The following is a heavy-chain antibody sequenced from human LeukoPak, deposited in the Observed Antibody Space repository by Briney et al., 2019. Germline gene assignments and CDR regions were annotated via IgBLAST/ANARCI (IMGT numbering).Heavy chain of an antibody. CDR3: AIIGVRDAFDI. Sequence: GGSLRLSCAASGFTFSSYSMNWVRQAPGKGLEWVSSISSSSSYIYYADSVKSRFTISRDNAKNSLYLQMNSLRAEDTAVYYCAIIGVRDAFDIWGQGTMVTVSS. V-gene: IGHV3-21*01. J-gene: IGHJ3*02. CDR1: GFTFSSYS. CDR2: ISSSSSYI. D-gene: IGHD3-22*01.